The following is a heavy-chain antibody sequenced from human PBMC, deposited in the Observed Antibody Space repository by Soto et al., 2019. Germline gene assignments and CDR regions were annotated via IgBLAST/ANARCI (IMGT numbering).Heavy chain of an antibody. Sequence: GGSLRLSCAASGFTFSSYAMSWVRQAPGKGLEWVSAISGSGGSTYYADSVKGRFTISRDNSKNTLYLQMNSLRAEDTAVYYCAKESYYGSGSYYRSNYYYYYGMDVWGQGTTVTVSS. CDR1: GFTFSSYA. V-gene: IGHV3-23*01. CDR3: AKESYYGSGSYYRSNYYYYYGMDV. D-gene: IGHD3-10*01. CDR2: ISGSGGST. J-gene: IGHJ6*02.